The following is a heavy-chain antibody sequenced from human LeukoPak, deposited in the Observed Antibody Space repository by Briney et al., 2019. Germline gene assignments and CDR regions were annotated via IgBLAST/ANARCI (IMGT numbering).Heavy chain of an antibody. CDR1: GFTFSSYA. V-gene: IGHV3-30*04. CDR2: ISNNGRNK. D-gene: IGHD3-22*01. Sequence: GGSLRLSCAASGFTFSSYAIHWVRQAPGKGLEWVAFISNNGRNKDYADSVKGRFTVSRDNANNSLYLQMSSLRAEDTAVYYCARDLANYHDSSGYYTFDYWGQGTLLTVSS. CDR3: ARDLANYHDSSGYYTFDY. J-gene: IGHJ4*02.